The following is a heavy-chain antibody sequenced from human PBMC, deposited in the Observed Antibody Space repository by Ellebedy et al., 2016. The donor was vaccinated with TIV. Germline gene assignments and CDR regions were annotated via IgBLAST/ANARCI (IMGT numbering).Heavy chain of an antibody. CDR1: GFTFSSYA. V-gene: IGHV3-23*01. Sequence: GGSLRLXXAASGFTFSSYAMSWVRQAPGKGLHWVSAISGSGGTTYYADSVKGRFTISRDNSKNTLFLQMNSLRADDTAVYFCAKGGAGYYYYYYMDVWGKGTTVTVSS. CDR3: AKGGAGYYYYYYMDV. D-gene: IGHD1-26*01. CDR2: ISGSGGTT. J-gene: IGHJ6*03.